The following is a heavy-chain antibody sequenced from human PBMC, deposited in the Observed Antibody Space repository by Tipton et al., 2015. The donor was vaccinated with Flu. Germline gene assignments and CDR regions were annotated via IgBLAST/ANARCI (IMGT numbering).Heavy chain of an antibody. CDR3: ATTYYLGYYLDAFDI. V-gene: IGHV3-53*01. CDR1: GFTVSNNY. D-gene: IGHD3-22*01. J-gene: IGHJ3*02. CDR2: IHSGGST. Sequence: SLRLSCAASGFTVSNNYMSWVRQAPGKGLEWVSVIHSGGSTYYADSVKDRFTISRDNSKNTLYLQMNSLRAEDTAVYYCATTYYLGYYLDAFDIWGQGTMVTVSS.